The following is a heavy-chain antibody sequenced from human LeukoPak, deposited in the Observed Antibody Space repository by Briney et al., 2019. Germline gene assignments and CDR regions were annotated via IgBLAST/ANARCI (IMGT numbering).Heavy chain of an antibody. CDR2: MYYSGST. J-gene: IGHJ4*02. D-gene: IGHD3-22*01. CDR3: ARQYYDRTGYYYFDN. V-gene: IGHV4-39*01. CDR1: GDSITGSSYY. Sequence: SETLSLTCTVYGDSITGSSYYWGWIRQPPGKGLEWIGSMYYSGSTFSNPSLRSRVNMSADTSKNQFSLKLSSVTAADTDVYYCARQYYDRTGYYYFDNWSQGTQVTVSS.